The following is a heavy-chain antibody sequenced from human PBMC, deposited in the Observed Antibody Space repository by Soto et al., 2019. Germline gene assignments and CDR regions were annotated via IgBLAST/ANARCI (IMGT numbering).Heavy chain of an antibody. Sequence: GGSLGLSCAASGFTFSNAWMSWVRQAPGKGLEWVGRIKSKTDGGTTDYAAPVKGRFTISRDDSKNTLYLQMNSLKTEDTAVYYCTTDAWMTTVTPRDYWGQGTLVTVSS. V-gene: IGHV3-15*01. CDR3: TTDAWMTTVTPRDY. D-gene: IGHD4-4*01. J-gene: IGHJ4*02. CDR2: IKSKTDGGTT. CDR1: GFTFSNAW.